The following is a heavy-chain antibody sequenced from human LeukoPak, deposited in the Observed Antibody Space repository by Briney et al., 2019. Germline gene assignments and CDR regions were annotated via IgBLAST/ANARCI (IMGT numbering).Heavy chain of an antibody. CDR3: ARNILFAFDI. CDR2: ISSSGSPI. J-gene: IGHJ3*02. D-gene: IGHD2/OR15-2a*01. CDR1: GFTLTTYS. V-gene: IGHV3-48*02. Sequence: PGGSLRLSCAASGFTLTTYSMNWVRQAPGKGLEWVSYISSSGSPIYYADSVKGRFTISRDTAKNSLYLQMNSLRDEDTAIYYCARNILFAFDIWGQGTMVTVSS.